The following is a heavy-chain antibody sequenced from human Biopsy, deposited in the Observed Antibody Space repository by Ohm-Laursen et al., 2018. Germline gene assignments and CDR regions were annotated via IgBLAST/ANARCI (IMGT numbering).Heavy chain of an antibody. CDR2: ISKGGDT. V-gene: IGHV4-59*01. J-gene: IGHJ3*01. D-gene: IGHD1-1*01. CDR3: ARLYRLDDYWNDDPPDAFDV. CDR1: GGSITDDY. Sequence: GTLSLTCTVYGGSITDDYWSWIRQSPGKGLEWIGFISKGGDTTYNPSLRGRVAISVDTSKNQFSLKLSSVTAADTAIFFCARLYRLDDYWNDDPPDAFDVWGQGTRVTVSS.